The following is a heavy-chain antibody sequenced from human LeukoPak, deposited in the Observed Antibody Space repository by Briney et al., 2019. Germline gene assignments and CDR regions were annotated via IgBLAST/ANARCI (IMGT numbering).Heavy chain of an antibody. CDR2: ISSSGSTI. V-gene: IGHV3-11*04. J-gene: IGHJ4*02. CDR3: ARDHCSGGSCYWAYYYDSSGYTRTDY. CDR1: GFTVSSNY. D-gene: IGHD2-15*01. Sequence: NPGGSLRLSCAASGFTVSSNYMSWVRQAPGKGLEWVSYISSSGSTIYYADSVKGRFTISRDNAKNSLYLQMNSLRAEDTAVYYCARDHCSGGSCYWAYYYDSSGYTRTDYWGQGTLVTVSS.